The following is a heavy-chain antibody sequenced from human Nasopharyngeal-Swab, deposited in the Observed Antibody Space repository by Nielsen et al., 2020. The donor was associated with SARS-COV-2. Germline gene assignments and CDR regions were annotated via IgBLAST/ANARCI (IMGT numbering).Heavy chain of an antibody. V-gene: IGHV5-51*01. D-gene: IGHD5-24*01. CDR3: ARRAARDGYNYEVDP. CDR1: GYSFVNHW. CDR2: IYPGNSDT. Sequence: GESLKISCMASGYSFVNHWIGWVRQKPGKGLEWMGSIYPGNSDTRYSPAFQGQVTISADKSINTAFLQWSSLRASDTAIYFCARRAARDGYNYEVDPWGQGTLVTVSS. J-gene: IGHJ5*02.